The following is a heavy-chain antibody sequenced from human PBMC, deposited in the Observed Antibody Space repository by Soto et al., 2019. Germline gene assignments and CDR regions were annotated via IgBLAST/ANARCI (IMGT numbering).Heavy chain of an antibody. CDR2: ISGSGAST. CDR1: GFTFRSYG. V-gene: IGHV3-23*01. CDR3: AKEFHYYDSSGQSWFDP. D-gene: IGHD3-22*01. Sequence: PGGSLRLSCAASGFTFRSYGMTWVRQAPGKGLEWVSSISGSGASTYYADSVKGRFTISRDNSKNTLYLQMNSLRAEDTAVYYCAKEFHYYDSSGQSWFDPWGQGTLVTVSS. J-gene: IGHJ5*02.